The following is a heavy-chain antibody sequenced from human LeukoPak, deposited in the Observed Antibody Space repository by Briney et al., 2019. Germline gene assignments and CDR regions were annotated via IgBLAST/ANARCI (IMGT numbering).Heavy chain of an antibody. J-gene: IGHJ6*03. CDR1: GGSFSGYY. CDR2: INHSGST. V-gene: IGHV4-34*01. D-gene: IGHD2-15*01. Sequence: SETLSLTCAVYGGSFSGYYWSWIRQPPGKGLEWIGEINHSGSTNYNPSLKSRVTISVDTSKNQFSLKLSSVTAADTAVYYCASTPLGVVAARYYYYYMDVWGKGTTVTISS. CDR3: ASTPLGVVAARYYYYYMDV.